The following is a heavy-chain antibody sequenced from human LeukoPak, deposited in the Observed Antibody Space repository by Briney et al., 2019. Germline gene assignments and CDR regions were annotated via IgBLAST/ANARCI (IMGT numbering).Heavy chain of an antibody. CDR1: GYTFTSYD. Sequence: ASVKVSCKASGYTFTSYDINWVRQATGQGLEWMGWMNPNSGNTGYAQKFQGRVTMTRNTSISTAYMELSSLRSEDTAVYYCARISGWTRDDAFDIWGQGTMVTVSS. CDR2: MNPNSGNT. D-gene: IGHD6-19*01. CDR3: ARISGWTRDDAFDI. J-gene: IGHJ3*02. V-gene: IGHV1-8*01.